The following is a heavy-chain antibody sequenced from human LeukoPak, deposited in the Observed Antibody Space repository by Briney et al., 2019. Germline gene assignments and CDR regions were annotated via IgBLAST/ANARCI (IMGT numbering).Heavy chain of an antibody. CDR3: ATSAGDYRAGHYYYMGV. CDR2: INPNTAGT. V-gene: IGHV1-2*02. D-gene: IGHD4-11*01. J-gene: IGHJ6*03. Sequence: ASVKVSCKASGYTFTGYYFHWVRQAPGQGLEWMGWINPNTAGTNYAQKFLGGITLTWDTSISTAYMELNRLTSDDTAVYYCATSAGDYRAGHYYYMGVWGKGTSVTVSS. CDR1: GYTFTGYY.